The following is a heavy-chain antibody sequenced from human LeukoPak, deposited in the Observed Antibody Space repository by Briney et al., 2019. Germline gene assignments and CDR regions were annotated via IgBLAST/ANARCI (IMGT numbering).Heavy chain of an antibody. CDR1: GFTFSSYG. J-gene: IGHJ4*02. CDR3: ANGGVRTDGFAFDY. Sequence: PGGSLRLSCAASGFTFSSYGMSWVRQAPGKGLEWVSAISGSGGSTYYADSVKGRFTISRDNSKNTLYLQMNSLRAEDTAVYYCANGGVRTDGFAFDYWGQGTLVTVSS. CDR2: ISGSGGST. D-gene: IGHD5-24*01. V-gene: IGHV3-23*01.